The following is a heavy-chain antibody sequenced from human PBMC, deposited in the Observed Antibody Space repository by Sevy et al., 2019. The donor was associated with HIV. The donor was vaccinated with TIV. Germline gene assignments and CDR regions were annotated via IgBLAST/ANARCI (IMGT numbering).Heavy chain of an antibody. CDR2: IHSDDTT. V-gene: IGHV3-53*05. Sequence: GGSLRLSCAASGFTVNSNYMTWVRQAPGKGLEGVSVIHSDDTTYHADSVKDRFTISRDNAKNSLYPQMNSLRAEDTALYYCAKGVDTAMENYYYYGMDVWGQGTTVTVSS. J-gene: IGHJ6*02. CDR1: GFTVNSNY. CDR3: AKGVDTAMENYYYYGMDV. D-gene: IGHD5-18*01.